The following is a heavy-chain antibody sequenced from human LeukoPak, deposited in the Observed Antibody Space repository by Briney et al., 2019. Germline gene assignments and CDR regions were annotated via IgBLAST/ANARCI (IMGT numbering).Heavy chain of an antibody. D-gene: IGHD3-10*01. J-gene: IGHJ5*02. CDR3: ARKGGVRGVIDP. Sequence: GGSLRLSCAASGFTFSSYWMHWVRHAPGKGLVWVSRINSDGSSTSYADSVKGRFTISRDNAKNTLYLQMNSLRAKDTAVYYCARKGGVRGVIDPWGQGTLVTVSS. CDR1: GFTFSSYW. CDR2: INSDGSST. V-gene: IGHV3-74*01.